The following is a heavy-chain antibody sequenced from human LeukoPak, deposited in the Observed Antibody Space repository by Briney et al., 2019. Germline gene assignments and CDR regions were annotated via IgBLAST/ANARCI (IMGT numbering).Heavy chain of an antibody. D-gene: IGHD2-15*01. J-gene: IGHJ4*02. CDR1: GFTFSSYG. V-gene: IGHV3-33*01. Sequence: GGSLRLSCAASGFTFSSYGMHWVRQAPGKGLEWVAVIWYDGSNKYYADSVKGRFTISRDNSKNTLYLQMNSLRAEDTAVYYCARDFDSPNHCSGGSCYSALFDYWGQGTLVSVSS. CDR3: ARDFDSPNHCSGGSCYSALFDY. CDR2: IWYDGSNK.